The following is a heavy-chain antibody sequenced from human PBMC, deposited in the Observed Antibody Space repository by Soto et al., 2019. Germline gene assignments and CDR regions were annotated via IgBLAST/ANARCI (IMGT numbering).Heavy chain of an antibody. CDR2: IDPSDSYT. V-gene: IGHV5-10-1*01. CDR3: ARRRYYYDSSGYYARFDY. J-gene: IGHJ4*02. D-gene: IGHD3-22*01. Sequence: GESLKISCKGSGYSFTSYWISWVRQMPGKGLEWMGRIDPSDSYTNYSPSFQGHVTISADKSISTAYLQWSSLKASDTAMYYCARRRYYYDSSGYYARFDYWGQGTLVTVSS. CDR1: GYSFTSYW.